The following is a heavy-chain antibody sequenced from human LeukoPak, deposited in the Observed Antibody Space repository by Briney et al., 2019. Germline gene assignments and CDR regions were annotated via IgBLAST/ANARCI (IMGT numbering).Heavy chain of an antibody. D-gene: IGHD5-18*01. CDR1: GFTFDDYA. CDR2: ISGDGGST. J-gene: IGHJ6*03. Sequence: GGSLRRSCAASGFTFDDYAMHWVRQAPGKGLEWVSLISGDGGSTYYADSVKGRFTISRDNSKNSLYLQMNSLRTEDTALYYCAKGGGYSYGYYYYYYYMDVWGKGTTVTVSS. V-gene: IGHV3-43*02. CDR3: AKGGGYSYGYYYYYYYMDV.